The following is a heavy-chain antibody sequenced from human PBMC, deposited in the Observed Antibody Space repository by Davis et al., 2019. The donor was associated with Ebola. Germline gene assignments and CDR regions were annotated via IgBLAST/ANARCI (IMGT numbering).Heavy chain of an antibody. CDR3: TSTVAGTDLDY. Sequence: GESLKISCAASRFTFSGSAMHWVRQASGKGLEWVGRIRSKANSYATAYAASVKGRFTISRDDSKNTAYLQMNSLKTEDTAVYYCTSTVAGTDLDYWGQGTLVTVSS. CDR1: RFTFSGSA. CDR2: IRSKANSYAT. D-gene: IGHD6-19*01. J-gene: IGHJ4*02. V-gene: IGHV3-73*01.